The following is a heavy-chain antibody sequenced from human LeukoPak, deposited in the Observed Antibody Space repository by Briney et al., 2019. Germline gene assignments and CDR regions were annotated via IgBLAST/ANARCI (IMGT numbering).Heavy chain of an antibody. V-gene: IGHV5-51*01. CDR2: IYPGDSDT. D-gene: IGHD2-15*01. CDR1: EYSFTSYW. CDR3: ARPYCSGGSCYSYAFDI. J-gene: IGHJ3*02. Sequence: GESLKISCKGSEYSFTSYWIGWVRQMPGKGLEWMGIIYPGDSDTRYSPSFQGQVTISADKSISTAYLQWSSLKASDTAMYYCARPYCSGGSCYSYAFDIWGQGTMVTVSS.